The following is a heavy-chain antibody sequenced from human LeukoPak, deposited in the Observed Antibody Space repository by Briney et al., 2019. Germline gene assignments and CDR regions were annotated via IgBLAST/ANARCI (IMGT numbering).Heavy chain of an antibody. V-gene: IGHV1-2*02. D-gene: IGHD5-18*01. Sequence: ASVKVSCKASGYTFTGYYMHWVRQAPGQGLEWMGWINPNSGGTNYAQKFQGRVTMTRNTSISTAYMELSSLRSEDTAVYYCARGLRYSYGYYYYYMDVWGKGTTVTISS. CDR1: GYTFTGYY. J-gene: IGHJ6*03. CDR3: ARGLRYSYGYYYYYMDV. CDR2: INPNSGGT.